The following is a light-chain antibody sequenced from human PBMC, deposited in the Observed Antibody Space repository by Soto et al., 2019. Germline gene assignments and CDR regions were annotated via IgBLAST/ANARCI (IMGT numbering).Light chain of an antibody. CDR2: SNN. CDR1: SSNIGGNY. V-gene: IGLV1-47*02. Sequence: QSVLTQPPSASGTPGQRVTISCTGSSSNIGGNYVYWYQQLPGTAPKLLIYSNNQRPSGVPDRFSGSKSGTSASLAISGLRAEDEADYYCPACDGSLSGPVFGGGTKLTVL. J-gene: IGLJ7*01. CDR3: PACDGSLSGPV.